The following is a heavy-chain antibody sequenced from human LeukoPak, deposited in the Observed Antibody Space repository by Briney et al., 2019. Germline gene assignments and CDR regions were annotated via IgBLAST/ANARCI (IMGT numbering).Heavy chain of an antibody. D-gene: IGHD3-10*01. J-gene: IGHJ4*02. CDR2: ISSGNSYI. CDR3: AKDVSYYYGSGSYYDFDY. Sequence: GGSLRLSCAASGFTFSSYTMNWVRQAPGKGLEWVSIISSGNSYIHYADSVKGRFTISRDNSKNTLYLQMNSLRAEDTAVYYCAKDVSYYYGSGSYYDFDYWGQGTLVTVSS. V-gene: IGHV3-21*04. CDR1: GFTFSSYT.